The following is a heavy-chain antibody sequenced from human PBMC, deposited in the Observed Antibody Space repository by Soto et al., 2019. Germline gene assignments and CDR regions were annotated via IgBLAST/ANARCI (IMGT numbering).Heavy chain of an antibody. CDR2: IYYSGST. D-gene: IGHD6-19*01. CDR3: ARTRTNWQWLETIYYGMDV. CDR1: GGSISSSSYY. Sequence: PSETLSLTCTVSGGSISSSSYYWGWIRQPPGQGLEWIGSIYYSGSTYYNPSLKSRVTISVDTSKHQFSLKLSSVTAADTAVYYCARTRTNWQWLETIYYGMDVWGQGTTVTVSS. J-gene: IGHJ6*02. V-gene: IGHV4-39*01.